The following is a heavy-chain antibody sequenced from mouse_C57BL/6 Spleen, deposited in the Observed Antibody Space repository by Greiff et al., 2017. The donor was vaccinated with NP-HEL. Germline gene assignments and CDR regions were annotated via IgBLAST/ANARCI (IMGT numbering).Heavy chain of an antibody. V-gene: IGHV1-82*01. J-gene: IGHJ2*01. D-gene: IGHD3-2*02. CDR1: GYAFSSSW. Sequence: VQGVESGPELVKPGASVKISCKASGYAFSSSWMNWVKQRPGKGLEWIGRIYPGDGDTNYNGKFKGKATLTADKSSSTAYMQLSSLTSEDSAVYFCARSGAQAYFDYWGQGTTLTVSS. CDR3: ARSGAQAYFDY. CDR2: IYPGDGDT.